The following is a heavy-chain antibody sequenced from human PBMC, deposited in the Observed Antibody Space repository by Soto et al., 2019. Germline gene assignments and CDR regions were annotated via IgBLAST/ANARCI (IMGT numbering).Heavy chain of an antibody. CDR1: GDSVSSXXXX. J-gene: IGHJ6*03. CDR2: TYXXXXWYN. CDR3: AGTTSHQWYYMDV. Sequence: QVQLQESGPGLVKPSQTLSLTCAISGDSVSSXXXXXXWIRLSPSRGLEWLARTYXXXXWYNDYAVSVRSRITVNPDTSKNQFSLQLTSVTPEDTAVYYCAGTTSHQWYYMDVWGKGTTVTVSS. V-gene: IGHV6-1*01. D-gene: IGHD1-7*01.